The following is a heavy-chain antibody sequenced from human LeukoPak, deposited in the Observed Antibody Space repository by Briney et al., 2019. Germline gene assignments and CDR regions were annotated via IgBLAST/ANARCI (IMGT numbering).Heavy chain of an antibody. CDR2: INSDGSIT. V-gene: IGHV3-74*01. Sequence: GGSLRLSCAASGFTFSTYSMHWVRQTPGKGLVWVSRINSDGSITNYADSVKGRFTISRDNVNNTLYLQVNSLRAEDTAVYYCARPGGSGWYSWGQGTLVTVSS. J-gene: IGHJ4*02. D-gene: IGHD6-19*01. CDR1: GFTFSTYS. CDR3: ARPGGSGWYS.